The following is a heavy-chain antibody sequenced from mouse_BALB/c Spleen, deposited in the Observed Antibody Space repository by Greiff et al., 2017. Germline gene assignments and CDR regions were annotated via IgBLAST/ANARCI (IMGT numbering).Heavy chain of an antibody. Sequence: EVKLVESGGGLVQPGGSLKLSCAASGFTFSSYGMSWVRQTPEKRLELVATINSNGGSTYYPDSVKGRFTISRDNAKNTLYLQLSSLKSEDTAMCYCAAYDVYYWGQGTTLTVSS. CDR2: INSNGGST. CDR1: GFTFSSYG. CDR3: AAYDVYY. V-gene: IGHV5-6-3*01. J-gene: IGHJ2*01. D-gene: IGHD2-3*01.